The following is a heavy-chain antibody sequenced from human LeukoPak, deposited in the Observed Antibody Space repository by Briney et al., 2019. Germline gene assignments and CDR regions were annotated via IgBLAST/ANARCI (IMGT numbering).Heavy chain of an antibody. CDR1: GFTFSSYA. CDR2: ISGSGGST. D-gene: IGHD1-26*01. CDR3: ATRIVGATGFDY. Sequence: GGSLRLSCAASGFTFSSYAMSWVRQAPGKGLEWVSAISGSGGSTYYADSVKGRFTISRDNSKNTLYLQMNSLRAEDTAVYYCATRIVGATGFDYWGQGTLVTVSS. J-gene: IGHJ4*02. V-gene: IGHV3-23*01.